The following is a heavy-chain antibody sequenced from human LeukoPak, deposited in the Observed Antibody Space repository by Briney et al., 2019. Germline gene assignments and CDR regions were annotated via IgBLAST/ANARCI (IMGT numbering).Heavy chain of an antibody. CDR1: GFTFRSYW. D-gene: IGHD4-23*01. CDR2: IYSGGST. V-gene: IGHV3-66*01. J-gene: IGHJ4*02. CDR3: GSRWFD. Sequence: GGSLRLSCAASGFTFRSYWMTWVRQAPGKGLEWVSVIYSGGSTYYADSVKGRFTISRDNSKNTLYLQMNSLRVDDTAIYYCGSRWFDWGQGTLVTVSS.